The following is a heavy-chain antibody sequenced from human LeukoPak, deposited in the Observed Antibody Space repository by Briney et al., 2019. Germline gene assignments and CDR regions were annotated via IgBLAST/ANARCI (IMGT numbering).Heavy chain of an antibody. J-gene: IGHJ4*02. CDR1: GFTLTSYE. D-gene: IGHD6-13*01. Sequence: GGSLRLSCAASGFTLTSYEMNWVRLAPGKGLEWISYISRTGNSIYYADSVKGRFTVSRDSAKNSLYLQMNSLRAEDTAVYYCARGPYSSNWYVDYWGQGTMVTVAS. V-gene: IGHV3-48*03. CDR3: ARGPYSSNWYVDY. CDR2: ISRTGNSI.